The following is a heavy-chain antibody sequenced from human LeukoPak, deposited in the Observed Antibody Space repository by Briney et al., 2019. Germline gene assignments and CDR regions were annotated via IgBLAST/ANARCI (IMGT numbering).Heavy chain of an antibody. CDR2: IWYDGSNK. CDR1: GFTFSSYG. Sequence: PGGSLRLSCAASGFTFSSYGMHWVRQAPGKGLEWVAVIWYDGSNKYYAGSVKGRFTISRDNSKNTLYLQMNSLRAEDTAVYYCARDQFYYYDSSGYSDDAFDIWGQGTMVTVSS. J-gene: IGHJ3*02. V-gene: IGHV3-33*01. CDR3: ARDQFYYYDSSGYSDDAFDI. D-gene: IGHD3-22*01.